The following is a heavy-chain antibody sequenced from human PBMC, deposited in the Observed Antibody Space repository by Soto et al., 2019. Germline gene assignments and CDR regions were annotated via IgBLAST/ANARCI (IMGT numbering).Heavy chain of an antibody. CDR3: AKDRERDAWYEDY. CDR2: ISGSDGST. Sequence: EVQLLESGGGLVQPGGSLRLSCVASGFSFSSYAMSWVRQAPGKGLEWVSVISGSDGSTYYADSVKGRLTISRDNSRNTLYLQINSLRDEDTAVYYCAKDRERDAWYEDYWGQGTLVTVSS. D-gene: IGHD6-13*01. V-gene: IGHV3-23*01. CDR1: GFSFSSYA. J-gene: IGHJ4*02.